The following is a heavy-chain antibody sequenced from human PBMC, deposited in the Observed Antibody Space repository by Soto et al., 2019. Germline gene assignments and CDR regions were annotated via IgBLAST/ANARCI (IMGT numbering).Heavy chain of an antibody. V-gene: IGHV4-59*01. J-gene: IGHJ5*02. Sequence: SETLSLTCTVSGGSISSYYWSWIRQPPGKGLEWIGYIYYSGSTNYKPSLKSRVTISVDTSKNQFSLKLSSVTAADTAVYYRARVVVGATDWFDPWGQGTLVTVSS. D-gene: IGHD1-26*01. CDR1: GGSISSYY. CDR3: ARVVVGATDWFDP. CDR2: IYYSGST.